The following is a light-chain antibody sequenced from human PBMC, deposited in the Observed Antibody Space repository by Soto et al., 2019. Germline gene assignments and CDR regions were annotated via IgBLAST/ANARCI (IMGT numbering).Light chain of an antibody. V-gene: IGKV1-13*02. J-gene: IGKJ5*01. CDR3: QQLETYPLT. CDR1: QGISSA. CDR2: DVF. Sequence: AIQVTQSPSSLSASVGDTVTITCQASQGISSAFAWYQQKPGKVPRLLIYDVFNLQSGVPSRFSGSGSGTDFTLTISRLQPEDFAASYCQQLETYPLTFGQGTRLDVK.